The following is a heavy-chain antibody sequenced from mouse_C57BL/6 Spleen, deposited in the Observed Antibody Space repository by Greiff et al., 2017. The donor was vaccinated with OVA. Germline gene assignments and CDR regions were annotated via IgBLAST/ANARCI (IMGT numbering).Heavy chain of an antibody. J-gene: IGHJ3*01. CDR2: IGPENGDT. D-gene: IGHD2-5*01. Sequence: EVQLVESGAELVRPGASVKLSCTASGFTFTDDYMHWVKQRPEQGLEWIGWIGPENGDTEYDSKFKGKATLTADTSSNTAYLQLSSLTSEDTAVYYCTSYYSNYAAFWGRGTLVTVSA. CDR1: GFTFTDDY. V-gene: IGHV14-4*01. CDR3: TSYYSNYAAF.